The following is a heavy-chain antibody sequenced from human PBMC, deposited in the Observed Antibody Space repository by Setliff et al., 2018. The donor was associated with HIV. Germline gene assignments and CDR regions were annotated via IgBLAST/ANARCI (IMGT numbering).Heavy chain of an antibody. V-gene: IGHV3-15*05. CDR1: GFTFRNAW. CDR2: IKSEFDGGTT. Sequence: GGSLRLSCAASGFTFRNAWMTWVRQGTGKGLEWVGRIKSEFDGGTTDYAATVRGRFTFSRDNAKNTLYLQMDSLTDENTAVYYGARDNGVAGPTTFDFWGQGALVTVSS. CDR3: ARDNGVAGPTTFDF. D-gene: IGHD2-15*01. J-gene: IGHJ4*02.